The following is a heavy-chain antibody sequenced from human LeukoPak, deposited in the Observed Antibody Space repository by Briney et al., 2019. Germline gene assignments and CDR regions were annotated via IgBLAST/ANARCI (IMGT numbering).Heavy chain of an antibody. Sequence: GGSLRLSCAASGFTFSSYSMNWVRQAPGKGLEWVSYISSSSTIYYADSVKGRFTISRDNAKNSLYLQMNSLRAEDTAVYYCAREDDTGRYMGDDAFDIWGQGTMVTVSS. CDR1: GFTFSSYS. CDR3: AREDDTGRYMGDDAFDI. D-gene: IGHD1-26*01. V-gene: IGHV3-48*01. J-gene: IGHJ3*02. CDR2: ISSSSTI.